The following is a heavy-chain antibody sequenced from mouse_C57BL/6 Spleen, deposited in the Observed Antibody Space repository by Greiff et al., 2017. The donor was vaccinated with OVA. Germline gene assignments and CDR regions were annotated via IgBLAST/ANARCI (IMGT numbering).Heavy chain of an antibody. D-gene: IGHD2-3*01. Sequence: QVQLQQPGAELVMPGASVKLSCKASGYTFTSYWMHWVKQRPGQGLEWIGEIDPSDSYTNYNQKFKGKSTLTVDKSSSTAYMQLSSLTSEDSAVYYCARRKDPYDGFVYYCDYWGQGTTLTVSS. CDR3: ARRKDPYDGFVYYCDY. CDR2: IDPSDSYT. CDR1: GYTFTSYW. V-gene: IGHV1-69*01. J-gene: IGHJ2*01.